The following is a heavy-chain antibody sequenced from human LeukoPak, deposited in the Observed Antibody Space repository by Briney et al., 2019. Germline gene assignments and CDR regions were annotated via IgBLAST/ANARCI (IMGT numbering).Heavy chain of an antibody. J-gene: IGHJ4*02. CDR1: GFSFSNYW. D-gene: IGHD6-13*01. Sequence: PGGSLRLSCAASGFSFSNYWMSWVRQAPGKGLEWVASISENGRAKPYVASVRGRFTISRDNTKNSLYLQMNSLRVEDTAVYYCARGGAAAARKRGIGYWGQGTLVTVSS. CDR3: ARGGAAAARKRGIGY. CDR2: ISENGRAK. V-gene: IGHV3-7*01.